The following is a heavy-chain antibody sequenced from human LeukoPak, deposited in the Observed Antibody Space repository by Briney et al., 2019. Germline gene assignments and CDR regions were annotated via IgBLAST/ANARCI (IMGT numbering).Heavy chain of an antibody. J-gene: IGHJ4*02. Sequence: SVKVSCKASGYTFTSYYMHWVRQAPGQGLEWMGRIIPILGIANYAQKFQGRVTITADKSTSTAYMELSSLRSEDTAVYYCASRGGYSYAYFDYWGQGTLVTVSS. CDR3: ASRGGYSYAYFDY. D-gene: IGHD5-18*01. CDR1: GYTFTSYY. CDR2: IIPILGIA. V-gene: IGHV1-69*02.